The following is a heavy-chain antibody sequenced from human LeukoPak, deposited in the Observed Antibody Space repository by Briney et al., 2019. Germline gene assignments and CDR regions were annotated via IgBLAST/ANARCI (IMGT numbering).Heavy chain of an antibody. Sequence: SETLSLTCAVYGGSFSGYYWSWIRQPPGKGLEWIGEINHSGSTNYNPSLKSRVTISVDTSKNQFSLKLSSVTAADTAVYYCARESLLQQLLSFDYWGQGTLVTVSS. V-gene: IGHV4-34*01. CDR3: ARESLLQQLLSFDY. D-gene: IGHD6-13*01. CDR2: INHSGST. J-gene: IGHJ4*02. CDR1: GGSFSGYY.